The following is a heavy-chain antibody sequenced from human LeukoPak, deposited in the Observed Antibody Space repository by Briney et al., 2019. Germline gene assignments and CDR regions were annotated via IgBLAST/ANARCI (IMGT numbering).Heavy chain of an antibody. V-gene: IGHV5-51*01. CDR2: IYPGDSDT. CDR3: ARRGEAMDPFDY. CDR1: GYSFTSYW. Sequence: PGESLKISCKDSGYSFTSYWIGWVRQMPGKGLEWMGLIYPGDSDTRYSPSFQGQVTISADKSINTAYLQWSSLKASDTAIYYCARRGEAMDPFDYWGQGTLVTVSS. D-gene: IGHD5-18*01. J-gene: IGHJ4*02.